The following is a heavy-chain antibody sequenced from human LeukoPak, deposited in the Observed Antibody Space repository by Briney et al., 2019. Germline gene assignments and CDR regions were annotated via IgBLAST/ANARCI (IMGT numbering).Heavy chain of an antibody. Sequence: GGSLRLSCAASGFTFNTYAMAWVRQAPGKGLEWVAVISYDGSNKYYADSVKGRFTISRDNSKNTLYLQMNSLRAEDTAVYYCARDLPAEWELLGGYYFDYWGQGTLVTVSS. V-gene: IGHV3-30-3*01. D-gene: IGHD1-26*01. CDR1: GFTFNTYA. J-gene: IGHJ4*02. CDR3: ARDLPAEWELLGGYYFDY. CDR2: ISYDGSNK.